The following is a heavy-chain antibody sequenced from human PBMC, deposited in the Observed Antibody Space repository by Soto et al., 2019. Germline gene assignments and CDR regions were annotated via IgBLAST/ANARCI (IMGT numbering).Heavy chain of an antibody. J-gene: IGHJ6*02. D-gene: IGHD2-15*01. CDR2: ISAYNGNT. CDR3: ARDRATLFANYYYYYGMDV. V-gene: IGHV1-18*01. Sequence: ASVKVSCKASGYTFTSYGISWVRQAPGQGLEWMGWISAYNGNTNYAQKLQGRVTMTTDTSTSTAYMELRSLRSDDTAVYYCARDRATLFANYYYYYGMDVWGQGTTVTVSS. CDR1: GYTFTSYG.